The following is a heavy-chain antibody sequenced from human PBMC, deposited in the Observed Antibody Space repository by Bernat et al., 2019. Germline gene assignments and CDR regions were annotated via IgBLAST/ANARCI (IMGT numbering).Heavy chain of an antibody. V-gene: IGHV3-48*03. D-gene: IGHD6-19*01. CDR2: ISSSGSSI. J-gene: IGHJ3*02. CDR3: ARDSAMGIAVAGDDAFDI. CDR1: GFTLSSYE. Sequence: EVQLVESGGGLVQPGGSLRLSCEASGFTLSSYELNWVRQAPGKGLEWVSYISSSGSSIYYADSVSGRFTISRDNAKNSLYLQMDSLRAEDTAVYYCARDSAMGIAVAGDDAFDIWGQGTMVTVSS.